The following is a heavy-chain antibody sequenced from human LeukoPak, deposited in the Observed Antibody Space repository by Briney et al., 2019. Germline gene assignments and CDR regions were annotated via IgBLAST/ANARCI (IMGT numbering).Heavy chain of an antibody. V-gene: IGHV3-21*01. CDR2: ISSSSSYI. D-gene: IGHD6-13*01. CDR1: GFTFSSYS. Sequence: GGSLRLSCAASGFTFSSYSMNWVRQAPGKGLEWVSSISSSSSYIYYADSVKGRFTISRDNAKNSLYLQMNSLRAEDTAVYYCARRPLGYSSSWYEYILGWFDPWGQGTLVTVSS. J-gene: IGHJ5*02. CDR3: ARRPLGYSSSWYEYILGWFDP.